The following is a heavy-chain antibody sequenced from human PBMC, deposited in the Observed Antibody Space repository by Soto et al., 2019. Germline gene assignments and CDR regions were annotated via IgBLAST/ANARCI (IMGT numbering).Heavy chain of an antibody. CDR2: INAGNGNT. D-gene: IGHD2-15*01. CDR1: GYTFTSYA. Sequence: ASVKVSCKASGYTFTSYAMHWVRQAPGQRLEWMGWINAGNGNTKYSQKFQGRVTITRDTSASTAYMELSSLRSEDTAVYYCARASDIVVVVAAFDYWGQGTLVTVS. J-gene: IGHJ4*02. CDR3: ARASDIVVVVAAFDY. V-gene: IGHV1-3*01.